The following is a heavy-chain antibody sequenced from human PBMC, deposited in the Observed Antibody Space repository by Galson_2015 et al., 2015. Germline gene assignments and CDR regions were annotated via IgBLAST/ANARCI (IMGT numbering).Heavy chain of an antibody. J-gene: IGHJ3*01. Sequence: ETLSLTCSVSGGSIFDYYWSWIRQPPGRGLEWIAYIYYGGSTNYNPSLKSRVTISVDTSKTQFSLRLSSVTTADTAVYYCARGWSQDAFHVWGQGTMVTVSS. CDR3: ARGWSQDAFHV. V-gene: IGHV4-59*01. CDR1: GGSIFDYY. CDR2: IYYGGST. D-gene: IGHD2-15*01.